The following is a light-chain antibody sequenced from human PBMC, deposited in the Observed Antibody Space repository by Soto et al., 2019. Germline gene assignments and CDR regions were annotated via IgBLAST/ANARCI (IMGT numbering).Light chain of an antibody. V-gene: IGKV3-15*01. J-gene: IGKJ5*01. CDR2: GAS. Sequence: MMMTQSPAPLSVSPGERVTLSCRTSHSVNSHVAWYQQKPGQAPRLLLYGASTRATGIPVRFSGSGFGTEFTLTISSLQSEDFALYYCQQYGGSPITFGLGTRLEIK. CDR3: QQYGGSPIT. CDR1: HSVNSH.